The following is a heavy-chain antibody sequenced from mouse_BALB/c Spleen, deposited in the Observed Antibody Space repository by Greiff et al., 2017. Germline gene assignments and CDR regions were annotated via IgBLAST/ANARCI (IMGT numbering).Heavy chain of an antibody. J-gene: IGHJ3*01. V-gene: IGHV6-6*02. CDR2: IRLKSNNYAT. CDR3: TRDYDRAWFAY. D-gene: IGHD2-4*01. Sequence: EVQLQESGGGLVQPGGSMKLSCVASGFTFSNYWMNWVRQSPEKGLEWVAEIRLKSNNYATHYAESVKGRFTISRDDSKSSVYLQMNNLRAEDTGIYYCTRDYDRAWFAYWGQGTLVTVSA. CDR1: GFTFSNYW.